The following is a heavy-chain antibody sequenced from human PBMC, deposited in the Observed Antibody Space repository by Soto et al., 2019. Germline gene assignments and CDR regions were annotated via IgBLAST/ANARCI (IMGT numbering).Heavy chain of an antibody. CDR1: GFTFSSYA. CDR3: ATDQQWLEGDFDY. V-gene: IGHV3-23*01. Sequence: EVPLLESGGGLVQPGGSLRLSCAASGFTFSSYAMSWVRQAPGKGLEWVSAISGSGGRPYYADSVRGRFTISRDNSKNTLYLQMNGLGAEDTAVYYCATDQQWLEGDFDYWGQGTLVTVSS. D-gene: IGHD6-19*01. CDR2: ISGSGGRP. J-gene: IGHJ4*02.